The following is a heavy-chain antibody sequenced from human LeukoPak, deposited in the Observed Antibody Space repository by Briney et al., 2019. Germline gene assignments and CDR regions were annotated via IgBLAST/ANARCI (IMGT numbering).Heavy chain of an antibody. CDR2: IYYSGST. D-gene: IGHD5-12*01. CDR1: GGSISSSSYY. J-gene: IGHJ4*02. V-gene: IGHV4-39*01. Sequence: SETLSLTCTVSGGSISSSSYYWGWIRQPPGTGLEWIGSIYYSGSTYYNPSLKSRVTISVDTSKNQFSLKLSSVTAADTAVYYCARGRSEYSGYDLPDYWGQGTLVTVSS. CDR3: ARGRSEYSGYDLPDY.